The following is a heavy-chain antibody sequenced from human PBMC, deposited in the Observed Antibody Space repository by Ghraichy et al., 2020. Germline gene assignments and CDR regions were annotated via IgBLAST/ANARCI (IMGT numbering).Heavy chain of an antibody. CDR3: TTLKENDDYGDY. D-gene: IGHD4-17*01. V-gene: IGHV3-15*07. J-gene: IGHJ4*02. Sequence: GESLNISCAASGFTFSNAWMSWVRQAPGEGLEWVGRIRSKTDGGTSDYAAPVKGRFTISRDDSKNTLYLQMNSLKTEDTAVYYCTTLKENDDYGDYWGQGTLVTVSS. CDR2: IRSKTDGGTS. CDR1: GFTFSNAW.